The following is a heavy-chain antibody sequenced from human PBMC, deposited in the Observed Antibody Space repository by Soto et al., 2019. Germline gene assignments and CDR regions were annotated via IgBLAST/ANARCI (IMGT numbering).Heavy chain of an antibody. Sequence: SETLSLTCTVSGGSISSGDFYWSWIRQPPGKGLELFGNIYCSESTYYNPSLRSRAIMSADTSQNPFALKLSTLAAAATAVYFCAKADDFTDRFDHWGQGALVTVSS. D-gene: IGHD2-21*02. CDR2: IYCSEST. J-gene: IGHJ4*02. CDR3: AKADDFTDRFDH. V-gene: IGHV4-30-4*01. CDR1: GGSISSGDFY.